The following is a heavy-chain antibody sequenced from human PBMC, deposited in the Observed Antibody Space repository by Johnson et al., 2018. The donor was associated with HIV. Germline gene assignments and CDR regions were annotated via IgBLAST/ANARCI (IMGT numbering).Heavy chain of an antibody. V-gene: IGHV3-30*14. J-gene: IGHJ3*02. CDR3: ARAGQLPEDAFDI. CDR1: GFTFSSYA. Sequence: QVQLVESGGGVVQPGRSLRLSCAASGFTFSSYAMHWVRQAPGKGLEWVAVISYDGSNKYYADSVKGRFTISRDNSKNTLYLQMNSLRAEDTAVYYCARAGQLPEDAFDIWGQGTMVTVSS. CDR2: ISYDGSNK. D-gene: IGHD1-7*01.